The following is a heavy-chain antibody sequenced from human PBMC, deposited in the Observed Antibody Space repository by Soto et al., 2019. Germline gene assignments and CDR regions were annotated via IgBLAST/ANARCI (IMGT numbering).Heavy chain of an antibody. D-gene: IGHD6-6*01. J-gene: IGHJ4*02. Sequence: SETLSLTCAVSGYSISSGYYWGGIRQPPGKGLEWIGSVYHSGSAYYNPSLKSRVTISVDTSKNQFSLKLSPVTAADTAVYYCARGSSHAFDYWGQGTLVTVSS. CDR3: ARGSSHAFDY. V-gene: IGHV4-38-2*01. CDR1: GYSISSGYY. CDR2: VYHSGSA.